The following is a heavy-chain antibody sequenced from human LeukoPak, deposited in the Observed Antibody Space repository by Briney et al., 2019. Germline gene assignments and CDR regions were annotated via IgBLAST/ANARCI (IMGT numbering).Heavy chain of an antibody. V-gene: IGHV1-8*01. D-gene: IGHD2-2*01. CDR3: ARDLFRSRHQLLSPNWFDP. Sequence: ASVKVSCKASGYTFTSYDINWVRQATGQGLEWMGWMNPNSGNTGYAQKLQGRVTMTTDTSTSTAYMELRSLRSDDTAVYYCARDLFRSRHQLLSPNWFDPWGQGTLVTVSS. J-gene: IGHJ5*02. CDR1: GYTFTSYD. CDR2: MNPNSGNT.